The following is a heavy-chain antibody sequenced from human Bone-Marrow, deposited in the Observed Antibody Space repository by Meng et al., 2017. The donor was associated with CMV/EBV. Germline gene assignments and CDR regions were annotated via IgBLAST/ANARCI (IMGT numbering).Heavy chain of an antibody. V-gene: IGHV4-38-2*02. CDR2: IYHSGST. J-gene: IGHJ5*02. CDR3: ARMRPDLFDP. CDR1: GYSISSGYY. Sequence: SETLSLTCTVSGYSISSGYYWGWIRQPPGKGLEWIGSIYHSGSTYYNPSLKSRVTISVDTSKNQFSLKLSSVTAADTAVYYCARMRPDLFDPWGQGTLVTVSS.